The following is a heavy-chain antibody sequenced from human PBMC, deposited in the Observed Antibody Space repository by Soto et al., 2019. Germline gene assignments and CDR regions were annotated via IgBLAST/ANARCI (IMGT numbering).Heavy chain of an antibody. CDR2: FDPGDGET. D-gene: IGHD3-22*01. J-gene: IGHJ4*02. V-gene: IGHV1-24*01. Sequence: ASVKVSCKASGGTFSSYAISWVRQAPGQGLEWVGGFDPGDGETIYAQKFQGRVTTTEDTSTDTAFMELSSLKPEDTAVYYCAAYDSGGFYYGFDYWGQGTLVTVSS. CDR3: AAYDSGGFYYGFDY. CDR1: GGTFSSYA.